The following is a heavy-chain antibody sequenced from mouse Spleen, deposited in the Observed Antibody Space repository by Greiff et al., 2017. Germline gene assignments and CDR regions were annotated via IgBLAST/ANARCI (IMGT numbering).Heavy chain of an antibody. V-gene: IGHV5-17*01. J-gene: IGHJ1*01. D-gene: IGHD4-1*01. CDR1: GFTFSDYG. Sequence: EVKLVESGGGLVKPGGSLKLSCAASGFTFSDYGMHWVRQAPEKGLEWVAYISSGSSTIYYADTVKGRFTISRDNAKNTLFLQMTSLRSEDTAMYYCARPAGTGYVDVWGAGTTVTVSS. CDR3: ARPAGTGYVDV. CDR2: ISSGSSTI.